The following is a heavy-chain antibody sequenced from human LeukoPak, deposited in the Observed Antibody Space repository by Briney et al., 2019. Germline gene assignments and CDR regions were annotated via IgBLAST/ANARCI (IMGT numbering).Heavy chain of an antibody. D-gene: IGHD3-3*01. CDR1: GYTFTSYY. V-gene: IGHV1-46*01. J-gene: IGHJ4*02. CDR2: INPSGGST. Sequence: ASVKVSCKASGYTFTSYYMHWVRQAPGQGLEWMGIINPSGGSTSYAQKFQGRVTMTRGTSTSTVYMELSSLRSEDTAVYYCARALGERFLEWPTGGFIDYWGQGTLVTVSS. CDR3: ARALGERFLEWPTGGFIDY.